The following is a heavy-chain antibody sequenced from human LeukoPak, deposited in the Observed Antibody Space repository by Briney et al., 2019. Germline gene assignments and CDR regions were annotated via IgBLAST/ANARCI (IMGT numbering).Heavy chain of an antibody. V-gene: IGHV3-23*01. J-gene: IGHJ4*02. CDR2: ISGSGGST. D-gene: IGHD6-6*01. Sequence: GGSLRLSCAASGFTFSSYAMSWVRQAPGKGLEWVSAISGSGGSTYCADPVKGRFTISRDNSKNTLYLQMNSLRAEDTAVYYCAKDLSVYSSSSFDYWGQGTLVTVCS. CDR3: AKDLSVYSSSSFDY. CDR1: GFTFSSYA.